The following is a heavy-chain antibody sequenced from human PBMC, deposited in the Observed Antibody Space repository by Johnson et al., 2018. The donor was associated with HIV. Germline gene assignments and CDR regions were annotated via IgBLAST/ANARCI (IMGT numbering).Heavy chain of an antibody. V-gene: IGHV3-20*04. Sequence: VQLVESGGGLIQPGGSLRLSCAASGFTFDDYAMHWVRQAPGKGLEWVSGINWNGGSTGYADSVTGRFTISRANAKNSLFLQMNTLRAEDTAVYYCARDVSYRYDGDGWADAFDIWGQGTMVTVSA. CDR2: INWNGGST. D-gene: IGHD2-21*01. J-gene: IGHJ3*02. CDR3: ARDVSYRYDGDGWADAFDI. CDR1: GFTFDDYA.